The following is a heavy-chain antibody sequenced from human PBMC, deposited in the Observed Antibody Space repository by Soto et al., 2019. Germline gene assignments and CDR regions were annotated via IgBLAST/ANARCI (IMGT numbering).Heavy chain of an antibody. CDR3: TKRATTVPTPGNYFDS. CDR1: GFTFSDYS. Sequence: GGSLRLSCAASGFTFSDYSMSWVRQTPERGLEWVSTLTRGGTSYYADSVQGRFTVSRDNSKNTVSLQMHSLRAEDTALYYCTKRATTVPTPGNYFDSWGQGTLVTVSS. CDR2: LTRGGTS. D-gene: IGHD1-1*01. J-gene: IGHJ4*02. V-gene: IGHV3-23*01.